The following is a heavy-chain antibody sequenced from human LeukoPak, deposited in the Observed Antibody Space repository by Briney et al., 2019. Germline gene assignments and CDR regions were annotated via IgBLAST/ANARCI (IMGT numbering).Heavy chain of an antibody. CDR1: GLSVGTNY. Sequence: GGSLRLSCAASGLSVGTNYVTWVRQPPGKGLEWVSVIYSDGSTYYADPVKGRFTISRDNSKNTLYLQMSSLRPEDTAVYYCTDTLAGWGQGTLVTVSS. J-gene: IGHJ4*02. CDR3: TDTLAG. CDR2: IYSDGST. D-gene: IGHD5-18*01. V-gene: IGHV3-53*05.